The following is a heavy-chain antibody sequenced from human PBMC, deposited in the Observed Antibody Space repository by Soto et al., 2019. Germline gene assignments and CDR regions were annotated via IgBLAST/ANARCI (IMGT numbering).Heavy chain of an antibody. J-gene: IGHJ4*02. Sequence: EVQLVESGGGLVQPGRSLRLSCAASGFTFDDYAMHWVRQAPGKGLEWVSGISWNSGSIGYADSVKGRFTISRDNAKNSLYLQMNSLRAEDTALYYGASQGVGVPSRTFDYWGQGTLVTVSS. V-gene: IGHV3-9*01. CDR3: ASQGVGVPSRTFDY. CDR2: ISWNSGSI. CDR1: GFTFDDYA. D-gene: IGHD3-16*01.